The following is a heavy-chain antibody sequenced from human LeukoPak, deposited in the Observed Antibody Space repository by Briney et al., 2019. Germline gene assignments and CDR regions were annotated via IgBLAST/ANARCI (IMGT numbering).Heavy chain of an antibody. CDR1: GYTFTSYD. CDR3: ARAPPYYDFWSGYYRYYYYYMDV. J-gene: IGHJ6*03. D-gene: IGHD3-3*01. CDR2: MNPNSGNT. V-gene: IGHV1-8*03. Sequence: ASVKVSCKASGYTFTSYDINWVRQATGQGLEWMGWMNPNSGNTGYAQKFQGRVTITRNTSISTAYMELSSLRSEDTAVYYCARAPPYYDFWSGYYRYYYYYMDVWGKGTTVTVS.